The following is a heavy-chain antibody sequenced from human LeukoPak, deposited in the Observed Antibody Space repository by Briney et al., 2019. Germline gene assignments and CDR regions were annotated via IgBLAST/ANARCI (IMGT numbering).Heavy chain of an antibody. CDR3: ARNFWTYYFDY. CDR1: GGSISSSSYY. D-gene: IGHD3/OR15-3a*01. CDR2: MYYSGST. J-gene: IGHJ4*02. V-gene: IGHV4-39*07. Sequence: SETLSLTCTVSGGSISSSSYYWGWIRQPPGKGLEWIGSMYYSGSTYYNPSLKSRVTISVDTSMNQFSLKLSSVTAADTAVYYCARNFWTYYFDYWGQGTLVTVSS.